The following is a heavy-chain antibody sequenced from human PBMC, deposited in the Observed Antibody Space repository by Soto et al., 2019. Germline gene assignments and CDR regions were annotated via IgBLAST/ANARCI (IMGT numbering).Heavy chain of an antibody. D-gene: IGHD2-2*01. CDR1: GGSIDYLY. CDR2: ISDSGRT. J-gene: IGHJ6*02. V-gene: IGHV4-59*11. Sequence: SSETLSLTCAVSGGSIDYLYWTWVRQAPGKGLEWIGDISDSGRTKYNPSLRSRVTISVDTSKNQFSLTLNSVTAADTAVYYCARDSITYDIDVWGQGTTVTVSS. CDR3: ARDSITYDIDV.